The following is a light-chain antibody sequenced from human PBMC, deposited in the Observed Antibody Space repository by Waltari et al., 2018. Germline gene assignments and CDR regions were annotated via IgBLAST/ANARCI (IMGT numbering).Light chain of an antibody. CDR3: QQYDISPLT. V-gene: IGKV3-20*01. Sequence: EIVLTQSPGTLSLSPGEGATLSCSTSQPIRTNYLAWYQQEPGQAPTLLIDGASSRATGGPDSCTGIGSGTDFSLTISSLEPEDFATYYCQQYDISPLTFGGGTKVEIK. CDR2: GAS. CDR1: QPIRTNY. J-gene: IGKJ4*01.